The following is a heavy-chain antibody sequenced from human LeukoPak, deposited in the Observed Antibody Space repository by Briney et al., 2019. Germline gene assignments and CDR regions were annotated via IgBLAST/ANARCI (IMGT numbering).Heavy chain of an antibody. CDR1: GFTFSSYW. D-gene: IGHD6-13*01. J-gene: IGHJ4*02. CDR3: AKPNDSGWWMFDY. Sequence: GGSLRLSCAASGFTFSSYWMSWVRQAPGKGLEWVANIKQDGSEKYYVDSVKGRFTISRDNAKNSLYLQMNSLRAEDTAVYYCAKPNDSGWWMFDYWGQGTLVTVSS. V-gene: IGHV3-7*03. CDR2: IKQDGSEK.